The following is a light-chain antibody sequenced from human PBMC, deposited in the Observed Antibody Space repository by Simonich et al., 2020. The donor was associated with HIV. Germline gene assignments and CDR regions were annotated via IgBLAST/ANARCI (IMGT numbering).Light chain of an antibody. CDR1: QSLLHSNGYNY. Sequence: DIVMTQSPLSLPVTPGEPASISCRSSQSLLHSNGYNYLDWFLQKPGQSPQLLSYFGSNRASGVPDRISGRGSGTDFTLKISRVEAEDVGVHYCMQALQTPMYTFGQGTKLEIK. CDR3: MQALQTPMYT. J-gene: IGKJ2*01. V-gene: IGKV2-28*01. CDR2: FGS.